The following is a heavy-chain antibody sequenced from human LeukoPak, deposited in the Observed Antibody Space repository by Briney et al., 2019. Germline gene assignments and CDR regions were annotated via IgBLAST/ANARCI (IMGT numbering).Heavy chain of an antibody. V-gene: IGHV3-30*18. Sequence: GRSLRLSCAASGFTFSSYGMHWVRQAPGKGLEWVAVISYDGSNKYYADSVKGRFTISRDNSKNTLYLQMNSLRAEDTAVYYCAKVLNTYSSGGFDYWGQGTLVTVSS. D-gene: IGHD2-15*01. CDR1: GFTFSSYG. CDR3: AKVLNTYSSGGFDY. J-gene: IGHJ4*02. CDR2: ISYDGSNK.